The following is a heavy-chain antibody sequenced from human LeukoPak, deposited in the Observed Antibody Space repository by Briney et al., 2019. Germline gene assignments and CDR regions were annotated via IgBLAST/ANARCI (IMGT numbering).Heavy chain of an antibody. CDR3: AKAGVDTAMALDY. Sequence: GGSLRLSCAASGFTFSSYGMHWVCQAPGKGLEWVAVISYDGSNKYYADSVKGRFTISRDNSKNTLYLQMNSLRAEDTAVYYCAKAGVDTAMALDYWGQGTLATVSS. CDR1: GFTFSSYG. CDR2: ISYDGSNK. V-gene: IGHV3-30*18. J-gene: IGHJ4*02. D-gene: IGHD5-18*01.